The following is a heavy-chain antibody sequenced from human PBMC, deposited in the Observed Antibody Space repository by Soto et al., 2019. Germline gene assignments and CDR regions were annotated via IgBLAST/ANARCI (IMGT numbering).Heavy chain of an antibody. J-gene: IGHJ4*01. CDR3: GGQDYGAKGYYFEN. V-gene: IGHV4-39*01. CDR2: IYYIGNT. D-gene: IGHD4-17*01. Sequence: QLQLQESGSGLVKPSETLSLTCIVSNGSISSRSSYWGWIRQTPGKGLEWIGSIYYIGNTYYNPSLKSRVTISIDTSKTQFSLKMNSGTAADTAVYFCGGQDYGAKGYYFENWG. CDR1: NGSISSRSSY.